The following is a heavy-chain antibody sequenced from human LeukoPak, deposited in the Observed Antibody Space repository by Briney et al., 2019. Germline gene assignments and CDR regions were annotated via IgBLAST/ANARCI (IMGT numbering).Heavy chain of an antibody. CDR2: IIPIFGTA. CDR1: GGTFSSYA. D-gene: IGHD3-10*01. J-gene: IGHJ4*02. CDR3: AGGTMVRGVFDY. V-gene: IGHV1-69*05. Sequence: SVKVSCKASGGTFSSYAISWVRQAPGQGLEWMGGIIPIFGTANYAQKFQGRVTITTDESTSTAYMELSSLRSEDTAVYYCAGGTMVRGVFDYWGRGTLVTVSS.